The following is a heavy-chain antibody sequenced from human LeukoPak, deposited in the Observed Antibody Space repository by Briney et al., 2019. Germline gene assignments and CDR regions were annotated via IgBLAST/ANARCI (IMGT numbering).Heavy chain of an antibody. CDR3: ARDLGTLKAPNGMGY. D-gene: IGHD2-15*01. CDR2: IYYSGRT. CDR1: YGSISDISYY. J-gene: IGHJ4*02. V-gene: IGHV4-39*07. Sequence: PSETLSLTCTVSYGSISDISYYWGWIRQPPGKGLEWIGSIYYSGRTYYNSSLKSRVTISVDTSKNQFSLKVTSVTAADTAVYYCARDLGTLKAPNGMGYWGQGALVTVSS.